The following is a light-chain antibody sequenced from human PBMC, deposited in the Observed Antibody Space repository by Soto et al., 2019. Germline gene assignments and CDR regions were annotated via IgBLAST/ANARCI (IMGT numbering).Light chain of an antibody. V-gene: IGLV2-8*01. CDR2: EVS. Sequence: QSVLTQPPSASGSPGQSVTISCTGTSSDVGGYNYVSWYQQHPGKAPKLMIYEVSKRPSGVPDRFSGSKSGTSASLAISGLQSEDQGDYYCATWDDGLNGPVFGGGTKVTVL. CDR3: ATWDDGLNGPV. CDR1: SSDVGGYNY. J-gene: IGLJ2*01.